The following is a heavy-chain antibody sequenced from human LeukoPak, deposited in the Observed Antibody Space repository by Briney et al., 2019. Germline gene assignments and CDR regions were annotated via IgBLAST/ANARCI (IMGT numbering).Heavy chain of an antibody. CDR2: IYYSGST. CDR1: GGSISSSSYY. D-gene: IGHD2-2*01. Sequence: KPSETLSLTCTVSGGSISSSSYYWGWIRQSPGKGLEWIGIIYYSGSTYYNPSLKSRLTISVDTSKNQFSLKLSSVTATDTAVYYCARRGYCSSTSCYEYWFDPWGQGTLVTASS. V-gene: IGHV4-39*01. CDR3: ARRGYCSSTSCYEYWFDP. J-gene: IGHJ5*02.